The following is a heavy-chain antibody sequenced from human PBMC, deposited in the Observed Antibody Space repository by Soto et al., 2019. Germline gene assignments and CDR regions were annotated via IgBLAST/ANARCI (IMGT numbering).Heavy chain of an antibody. J-gene: IGHJ4*02. Sequence: SETLSLSCAVYGGSFSGYYWSWIRQPPGKGLEWIGEINHSGSTNYNPSLKSRVTISVDTSKNQFSLKLSSVTAADAAVYYCARGGFSKILDYWGQGTLVTVSS. CDR3: ARGGFSKILDY. CDR1: GGSFSGYY. D-gene: IGHD3-3*02. CDR2: INHSGST. V-gene: IGHV4-34*01.